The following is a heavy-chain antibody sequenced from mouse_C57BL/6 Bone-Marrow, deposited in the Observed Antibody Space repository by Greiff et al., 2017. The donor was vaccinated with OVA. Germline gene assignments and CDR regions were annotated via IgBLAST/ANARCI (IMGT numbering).Heavy chain of an antibody. CDR2: IDPETGGT. Sequence: QVQLQQSGAELVRPGASVTLSCKASGYTFTDYEMHWVKQTPVHGLEWIGAIDPETGGTAYNQKFKGKAILTADKSSSTAYMELRSLTSEDSAVYYCTRHWDYFDYWGQGTTLTGSS. V-gene: IGHV1-15*01. CDR1: GYTFTDYE. CDR3: TRHWDYFDY. D-gene: IGHD4-1*01. J-gene: IGHJ2*01.